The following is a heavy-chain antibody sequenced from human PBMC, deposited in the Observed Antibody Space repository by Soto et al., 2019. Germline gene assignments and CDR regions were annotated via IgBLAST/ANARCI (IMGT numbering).Heavy chain of an antibody. CDR2: IYHSGST. CDR1: GGSISSGGYS. CDR3: ARGYSSGWYVYYFDY. J-gene: IGHJ4*02. Sequence: PSETLSLTCAVSGGSISSGGYSWSWIRQPPGKGLEWIGYIYHSGSTYYNPSLKSRVTISVDRSKNQFSLKLSSVTAADTAVYYCARGYSSGWYVYYFDYWGQGTLVTVSS. V-gene: IGHV4-30-2*01. D-gene: IGHD6-19*01.